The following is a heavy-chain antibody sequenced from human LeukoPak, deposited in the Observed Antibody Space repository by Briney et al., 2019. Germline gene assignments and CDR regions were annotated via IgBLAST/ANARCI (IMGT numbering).Heavy chain of an antibody. CDR2: INANSGTT. V-gene: IGHV3-23*01. Sequence: GGSLRLSCTASGFAFSVYAMSWLRQPPGKGLEWVSTINANSGTTSYAASVRGRFTISRDNSKNTLYLQLNTLRADDTATYYCAKPISGGLAVTADWFHPWGQGALVVVSS. CDR1: GFAFSVYA. CDR3: AKPISGGLAVTADWFHP. J-gene: IGHJ5*01. D-gene: IGHD6-19*01.